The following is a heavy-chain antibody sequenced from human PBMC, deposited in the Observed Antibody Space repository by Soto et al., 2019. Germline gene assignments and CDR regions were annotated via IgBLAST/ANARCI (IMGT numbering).Heavy chain of an antibody. CDR1: GFSFGGYA. CDR2: ISGGGGST. V-gene: IGHV3-23*01. CDR3: AKTESFNGYYNAFDC. D-gene: IGHD3-9*01. J-gene: IGHJ4*02. Sequence: GGSLRLSCAASGFSFGGYAVTWVRQAPGKGLEWVSAISGGGGSTYYADSVKGRFTISRDNSKNTVYLQMNSLRAGDTALYYCAKTESFNGYYNAFDCWGQGTRVTVSS.